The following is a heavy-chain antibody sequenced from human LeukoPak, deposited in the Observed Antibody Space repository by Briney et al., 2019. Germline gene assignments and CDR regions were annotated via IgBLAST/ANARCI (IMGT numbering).Heavy chain of an antibody. D-gene: IGHD2-15*01. J-gene: IGHJ4*02. CDR2: IHPGGSET. V-gene: IGHV5-51*01. CDR3: VRALGYCTSGSCYYYDY. CDR1: GYRFSSYW. Sequence: KPGESLKISCKGSGYRFSSYWIGWVRQMPGKGLEWMGIIHPGGSETRYSPSFQGQVTISADKSISTAYLQWSSLKAAETAMYYCVRALGYCTSGSCYYYDYWGQGTLVTVSS.